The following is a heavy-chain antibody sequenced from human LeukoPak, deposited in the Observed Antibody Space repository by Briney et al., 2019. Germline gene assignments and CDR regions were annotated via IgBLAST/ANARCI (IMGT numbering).Heavy chain of an antibody. V-gene: IGHV3-30*04. D-gene: IGHD2-21*02. CDR3: ATDIRVTGDH. CDR1: GFTFSSHA. J-gene: IGHJ4*02. Sequence: GTSLRLSCAASGFTFSSHAIHWFRQVPGKGLEWVALISYDGSKEFFADSVKGRFTTSRDNSENTVSLQLNNLRPEDTAVYYCATDIRVTGDHWGQGTLVTVSS. CDR2: ISYDGSKE.